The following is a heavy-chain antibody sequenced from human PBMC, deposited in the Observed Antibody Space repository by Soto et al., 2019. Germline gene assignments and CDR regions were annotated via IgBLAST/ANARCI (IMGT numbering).Heavy chain of an antibody. CDR1: GYTFTDYY. Sequence: ASVKVSCKTSGYTFTDYYMHWVRQAPGQGLEWMGWINPNSGDTNYAQKFQGRVTMAGDTSISTAYMELSRLRSDDTAVYYCARESNIVVVPAAINAFDIWGQGTMVTVSS. J-gene: IGHJ3*02. CDR3: ARESNIVVVPAAINAFDI. D-gene: IGHD2-2*02. CDR2: INPNSGDT. V-gene: IGHV1-2*02.